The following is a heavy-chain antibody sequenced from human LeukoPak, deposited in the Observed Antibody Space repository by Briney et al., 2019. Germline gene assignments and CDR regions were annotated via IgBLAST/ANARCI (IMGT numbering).Heavy chain of an antibody. Sequence: ASVKVSCKVSGYTLTELSMHWVRQAPGKGLEWMGGFDPEDGETIYAQKFQGRVTMTEDTSTDTAYMELRSLRSDDTAVYYCARDSFTCSSTSCYQGDYWGQGTLVTVSS. CDR1: GYTLTELS. D-gene: IGHD2-2*01. CDR2: FDPEDGET. J-gene: IGHJ4*02. V-gene: IGHV1-24*01. CDR3: ARDSFTCSSTSCYQGDY.